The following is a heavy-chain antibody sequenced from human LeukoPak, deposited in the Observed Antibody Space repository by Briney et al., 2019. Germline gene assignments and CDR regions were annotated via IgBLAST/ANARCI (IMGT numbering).Heavy chain of an antibody. V-gene: IGHV3-74*01. CDR3: TRGPYSGSATYYNDY. J-gene: IGHJ4*02. D-gene: IGHD3-10*01. Sequence: GGSLRLSCAASGFTLSSYWMNWLRQGPREGPVWVSRINSDGSTTSYADSVKGRFTISRDNAKNTLYLQMNSLRAEDTAVYYCTRGPYSGSATYYNDYWGQGTLVTVSS. CDR1: GFTLSSYW. CDR2: INSDGSTT.